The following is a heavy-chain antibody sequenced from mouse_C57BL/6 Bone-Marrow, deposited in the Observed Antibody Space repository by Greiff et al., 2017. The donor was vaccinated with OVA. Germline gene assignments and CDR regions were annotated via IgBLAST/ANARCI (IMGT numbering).Heavy chain of an antibody. J-gene: IGHJ2*01. V-gene: IGHV1-81*01. CDR3: ARDSSGFDY. CDR1: GYTFTSYG. CDR2: IYPRSGNT. Sequence: QVQLQQSGAELARPGASVKLSCKASGYTFTSYGISWVKQRTGQGLEWIGEIYPRSGNTYYNEKFKGKATLTADTSSSTAYMELRSLTSEDSAVYFCARDSSGFDYWGQGTTLTVSS. D-gene: IGHD3-2*02.